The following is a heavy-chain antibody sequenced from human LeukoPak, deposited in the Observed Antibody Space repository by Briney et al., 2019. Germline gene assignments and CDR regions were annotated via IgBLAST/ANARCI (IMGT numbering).Heavy chain of an antibody. CDR2: ISYDGSNK. J-gene: IGHJ6*03. CDR1: GFTFSSYA. V-gene: IGHV3-30-3*01. D-gene: IGHD1-14*01. Sequence: GGSLRLSCAASGFTFSSYAMHWVRQAPGKGLEWVAVISYDGSNKYYADSVKGRFTISRDNSKNTLYLQMNSLRAEDTAVYYCARAMRNLKGYYYMDVWGKGTTVTVSS. CDR3: ARAMRNLKGYYYMDV.